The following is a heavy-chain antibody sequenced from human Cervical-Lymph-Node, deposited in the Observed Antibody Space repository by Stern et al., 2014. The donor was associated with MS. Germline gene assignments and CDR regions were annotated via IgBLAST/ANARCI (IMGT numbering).Heavy chain of an antibody. Sequence: VQLEESGGGVVQPGRSLRLSCAASGFTFSSYAMHWVRQAPGKGLEWVAVISYDGSNKYYADSVKGRFTISRDNSKNTLYLQMNSLRAEDTAVYYCAGQGYWGQGTLVTVSS. CDR3: AGQGY. CDR1: GFTFSSYA. J-gene: IGHJ4*02. V-gene: IGHV3-30*01. CDR2: ISYDGSNK.